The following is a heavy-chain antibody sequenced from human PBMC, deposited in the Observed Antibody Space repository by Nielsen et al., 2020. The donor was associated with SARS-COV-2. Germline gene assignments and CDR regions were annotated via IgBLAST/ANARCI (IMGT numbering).Heavy chain of an antibody. V-gene: IGHV3-30*18. CDR2: ISYDGSNK. J-gene: IGHJ4*02. CDR1: GFTFSSYV. D-gene: IGHD2-15*01. CDR3: AKDWTAIVVVPSGGVDY. Sequence: GESLKISCSASGFTFSSYVMHGVRQAPGKGLEWVAAISYDGSNKYYVDSVKGRFTISRDNSKNTLYLQMSSLREEDTAVYYSAKDWTAIVVVPSGGVDYWGQGTLVTVSS.